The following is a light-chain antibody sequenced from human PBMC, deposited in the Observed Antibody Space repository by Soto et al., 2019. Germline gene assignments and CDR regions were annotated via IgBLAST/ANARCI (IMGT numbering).Light chain of an antibody. Sequence: ESVLTQSPGTLSLSPGERAALSCRASQSVRNNYLAWYQQKPGQAPRLLIYGASSRATGIPDRFSGSGSGTDFTLTISRLEPEDFAVYYCQRYGSALTFGGGTKLEMK. CDR3: QRYGSALT. CDR1: QSVRNNY. CDR2: GAS. J-gene: IGKJ4*01. V-gene: IGKV3-20*01.